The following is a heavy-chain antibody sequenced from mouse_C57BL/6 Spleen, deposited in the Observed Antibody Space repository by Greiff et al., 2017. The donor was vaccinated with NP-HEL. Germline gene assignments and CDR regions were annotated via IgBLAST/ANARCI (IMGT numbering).Heavy chain of an antibody. CDR3: TEGYGSSYVTFAY. CDR1: GFTFSNYW. D-gene: IGHD1-1*01. V-gene: IGHV6-3*01. CDR2: IRLKSDNYAT. Sequence: EVKLMESGGGLVQPGGSMKLSCVASGFTFSNYWMNWVRQSPEKGLEWVAQIRLKSDNYATHYAESVKGRFTISRDDSKSSVYLQMNNLRAEDTGIYYCTEGYGSSYVTFAYWGQGTLVTVSA. J-gene: IGHJ3*01.